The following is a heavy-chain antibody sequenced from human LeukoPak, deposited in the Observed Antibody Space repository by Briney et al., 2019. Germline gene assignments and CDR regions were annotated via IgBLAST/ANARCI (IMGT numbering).Heavy chain of an antibody. J-gene: IGHJ4*02. CDR3: ARDSYYDYVWGSYRGDY. Sequence: ASVKVSCKASGYTFTSYGISWVRQAPGQGLEWMGWISAYNGNTNYAQKLQGRVTMTTDTSTSTAYMELRSLRSDDTAVYYCARDSYYDYVWGSYRGDYWGQGTLVTVSS. V-gene: IGHV1-18*01. D-gene: IGHD3-16*02. CDR2: ISAYNGNT. CDR1: GYTFTSYG.